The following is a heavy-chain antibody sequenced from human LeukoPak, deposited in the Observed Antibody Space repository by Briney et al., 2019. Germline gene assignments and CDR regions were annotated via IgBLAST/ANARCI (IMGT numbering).Heavy chain of an antibody. J-gene: IGHJ4*02. D-gene: IGHD2/OR15-2a*01. CDR1: GYTFTSYG. CDR2: ISAYNGNT. Sequence: GASVKVSCKASGYTFTSYGISWVRQAPGQGLQWMGWISAYNGNTNYAQKLQGRVTMTTDTSTSTAYMELRSLRSDDPHVYHCARNSALIGAQEFVSWGQGTLVTVSS. V-gene: IGHV1-18*01. CDR3: ARNSALIGAQEFVS.